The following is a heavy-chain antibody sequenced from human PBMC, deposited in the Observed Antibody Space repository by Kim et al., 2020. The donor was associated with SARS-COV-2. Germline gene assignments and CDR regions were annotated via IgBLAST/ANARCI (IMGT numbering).Heavy chain of an antibody. CDR3: ANLYYIAVAGTDY. CDR1: GFTFSSYG. V-gene: IGHV3-30*18. CDR2: ISYDGSNK. Sequence: GGSLRLSCAASGFTFSSYGMHWVRQAPGKGLEWVAVISYDGSNKYYADSVKGRFTISRDNSKNTLYLQMNSLRAEDTAVYYCANLYYIAVAGTDYWGQGT. D-gene: IGHD6-19*01. J-gene: IGHJ4*02.